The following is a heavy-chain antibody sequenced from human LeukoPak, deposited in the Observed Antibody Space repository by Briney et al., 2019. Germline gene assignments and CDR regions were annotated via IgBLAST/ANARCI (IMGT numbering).Heavy chain of an antibody. V-gene: IGHV4-38-2*02. J-gene: IGHJ6*03. Sequence: PSETLSLTCTVSGYSISSGYYWGLIRQPPGKGLEWIGSIYLSGKTYYNPSLKSRVTISIDTSKNQFSLNLSSVTAADTAVYYCARDRRASTSRNYYYMDVWGKGTTVTVSS. CDR2: IYLSGKT. D-gene: IGHD2-2*01. CDR1: GYSISSGYY. CDR3: ARDRRASTSRNYYYMDV.